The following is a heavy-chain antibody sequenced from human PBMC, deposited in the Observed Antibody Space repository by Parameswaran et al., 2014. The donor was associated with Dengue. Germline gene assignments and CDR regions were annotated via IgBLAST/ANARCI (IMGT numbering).Heavy chain of an antibody. CDR2: IYYSGST. J-gene: IGHJ3*02. CDR3: ASYDFWSGYYNALGAFDI. Sequence: SETLSLTCTVSGGSISSHYWSWIRQPPGKGLEWIGYIYYSGSTNYNPSLKSRVTISVDTSKNQFSLKLSSVTAADTAAYYCASYDFWSGYYNALGAFDIWGQGTMVTVSS. CDR1: GGSISSHY. V-gene: IGHV4-59*08. D-gene: IGHD3-3*01.